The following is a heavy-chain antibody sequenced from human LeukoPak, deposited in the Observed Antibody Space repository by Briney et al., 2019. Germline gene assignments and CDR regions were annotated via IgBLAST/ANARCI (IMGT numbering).Heavy chain of an antibody. CDR3: ARHIYAYDSMGFDP. D-gene: IGHD3-22*01. V-gene: IGHV4-34*01. CDR1: GGSFSGYY. Sequence: SETLSLTCAVYGGSFSGYYWSWIRQPPGKGLEWIGEINHSGSTNYSPSLKSRVTISLDTSRNQFSLKLNSVTAADTAVYYCARHIYAYDSMGFDPWGQGTLVTVSS. CDR2: INHSGST. J-gene: IGHJ5*02.